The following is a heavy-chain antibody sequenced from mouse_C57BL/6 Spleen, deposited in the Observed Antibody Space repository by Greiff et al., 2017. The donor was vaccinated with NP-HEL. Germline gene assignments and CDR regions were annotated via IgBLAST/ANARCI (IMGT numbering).Heavy chain of an antibody. CDR1: GYTFTSYD. CDR3: ARSTVVATDAY. D-gene: IGHD1-1*01. V-gene: IGHV1-85*01. Sequence: QVQLKQSGPELVKPGASVKLSCKASGYTFTSYDINWVKQRPGQGLEWIGWIYPRDGSTKYNEKFKGKATLTVDTSSSTAYMELHSLTSEDSAVYFCARSTVVATDAYWGQGTLVTVS. J-gene: IGHJ3*01. CDR2: IYPRDGST.